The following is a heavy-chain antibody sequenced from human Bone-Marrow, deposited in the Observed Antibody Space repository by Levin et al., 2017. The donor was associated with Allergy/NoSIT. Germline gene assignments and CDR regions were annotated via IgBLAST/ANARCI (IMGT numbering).Heavy chain of an antibody. Sequence: KLGESLKISCKVSGNTLTEFSMHWVRQAPGKGLEWMGGVDPVDGEKIYGQKFQGRVTMTEDTSKDTAYMELSSLRSEDTAVYYCATPDGSGSYFAFNIWGQGTLVTVSS. CDR1: GNTLTEFS. J-gene: IGHJ3*02. CDR3: ATPDGSGSYFAFNI. D-gene: IGHD3-10*01. CDR2: VDPVDGEK. V-gene: IGHV1-24*01.